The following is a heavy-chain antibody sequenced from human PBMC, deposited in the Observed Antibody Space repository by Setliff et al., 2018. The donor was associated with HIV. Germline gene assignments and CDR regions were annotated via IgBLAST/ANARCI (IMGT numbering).Heavy chain of an antibody. D-gene: IGHD6-13*01. Sequence: SETLSLTCSVSGGSISTRSPYYWGWIRQPPGKGLEWIGSISYSGTTYYNPSLSSRLTISVDTSKNQVSLRLSSVTAADTGVYYCARHKDPPGSRWIFYYYYMDLWGEGTTVTVSS. J-gene: IGHJ6*03. CDR3: ARHKDPPGSRWIFYYYYMDL. CDR2: ISYSGTT. V-gene: IGHV4-39*01. CDR1: GGSISTRSPYY.